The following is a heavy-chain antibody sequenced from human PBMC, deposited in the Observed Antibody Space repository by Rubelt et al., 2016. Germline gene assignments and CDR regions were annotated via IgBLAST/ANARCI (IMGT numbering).Heavy chain of an antibody. J-gene: IGHJ4*02. V-gene: IGHV3-23*01. CDR3: WKIKDNWNYGPSDY. CDR2: ISGSGGST. D-gene: IGHD1-7*01. Sequence: WVSSISGSGGSTYYADSVKGRFTIYRDNYKNTLYLQMNSLRAEEKAVYYCWKIKDNWNYGPSDYWGQGTLVTVSS.